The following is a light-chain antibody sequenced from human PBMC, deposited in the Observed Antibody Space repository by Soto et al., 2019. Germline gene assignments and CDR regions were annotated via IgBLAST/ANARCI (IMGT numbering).Light chain of an antibody. CDR3: SSYTTSSTPSYV. Sequence: QSVLTQPASVSGSPGQSITISCTGTSIDVGDYNYVSWYQHHPGKAPKLIIYEVSNRPSGVSNRFSGSSSDNTASLTISGLLPDDEADYYYSSYTTSSTPSYVFGTGTKVTVL. CDR1: SIDVGDYNY. J-gene: IGLJ1*01. CDR2: EVS. V-gene: IGLV2-14*01.